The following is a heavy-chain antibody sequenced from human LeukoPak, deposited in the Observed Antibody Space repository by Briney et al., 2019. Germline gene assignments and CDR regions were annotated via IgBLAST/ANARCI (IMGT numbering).Heavy chain of an antibody. D-gene: IGHD3-9*01. CDR2: INHNGNVN. V-gene: IGHV3-7*03. CDR3: AKDLLPLRYFDWPGFDI. J-gene: IGHJ3*02. Sequence: GGSLRLSCAASGFTFSSYWMNWARQAPGKGLEWVASINHNGNVNYYVDSVKGRFTISRDNSKNTLYLQMNSLRAEDTAVYYCAKDLLPLRYFDWPGFDIWGQGTMVAVSS. CDR1: GFTFSSYW.